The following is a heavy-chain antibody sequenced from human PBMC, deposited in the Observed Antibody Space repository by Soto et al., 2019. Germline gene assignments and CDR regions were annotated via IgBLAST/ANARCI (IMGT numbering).Heavy chain of an antibody. V-gene: IGHV1-3*01. J-gene: IGHJ5*02. D-gene: IGHD3-10*01. CDR3: ARAAGRSKLLPYYFDP. CDR2: INPATGDT. Sequence: QVHLVQSGAEVQKPGASVRISCQASGYGFTTSAIHWVHQAPGQRLEWMGWINPATGDTKYSQNVRGRVTFALDTSATTAYMDLGSLSSHDTAVYYCARAAGRSKLLPYYFDPWGQGTLVTVSS. CDR1: GYGFTTSA.